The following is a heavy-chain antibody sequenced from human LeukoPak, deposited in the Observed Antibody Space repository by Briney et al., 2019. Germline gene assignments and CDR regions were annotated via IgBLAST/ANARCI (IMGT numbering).Heavy chain of an antibody. CDR2: IHYSEST. CDR1: GGPIRSYY. V-gene: IGHV4-59*01. J-gene: IGHJ6*02. CDR3: ARVSAAGMEFHYGMDV. D-gene: IGHD6-13*01. Sequence: SETLSLTCTVSGGPIRSYYWSWMRQPPGKGLEWIGNIHYSESTNFNPSLKSRVAIAVDTSKNQFSLSMRSVTAADTAVYYCARVSAAGMEFHYGMDVWGQGTTVFVSS.